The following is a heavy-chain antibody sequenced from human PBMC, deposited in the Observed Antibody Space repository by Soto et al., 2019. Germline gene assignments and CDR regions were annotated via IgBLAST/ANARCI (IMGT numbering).Heavy chain of an antibody. Sequence: GASVKVSCKASGYTFTSYAMHWVRQAPGQRLEWVGWINVGNGNRKYSQKFQGRVTITRDTSASTAYMELSSLRSEDTAIYYCARGNYFDYWGQGTLVTVSS. CDR1: GYTFTSYA. CDR2: INVGNGNR. CDR3: ARGNYFDY. J-gene: IGHJ4*02. V-gene: IGHV1-3*01.